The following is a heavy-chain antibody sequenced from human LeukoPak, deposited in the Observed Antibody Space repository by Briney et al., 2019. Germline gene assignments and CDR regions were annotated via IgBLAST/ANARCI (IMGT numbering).Heavy chain of an antibody. D-gene: IGHD2-15*01. CDR3: AREMGCSGGSCYAFDY. CDR2: IWYDGSNK. V-gene: IGHV3-33*01. Sequence: GGSLRLSCAASGFTFSSYGMHWVRQAPGKGLEWVAVIWYDGSNKYYADSVKGRFTISRDNSKNTLYLQMNSLRAEDTAVYYCAREMGCSGGSCYAFDYWGQGTLVTVSS. J-gene: IGHJ4*02. CDR1: GFTFSSYG.